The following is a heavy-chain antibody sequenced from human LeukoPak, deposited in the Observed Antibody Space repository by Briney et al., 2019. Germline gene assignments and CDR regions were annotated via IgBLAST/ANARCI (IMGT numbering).Heavy chain of an antibody. Sequence: GGSLRLSCAASGFTVSSNCMSWIRQAPGKGLEWVSYISSSGSTIYYADSVKGRFTISRDNAKNSLYLQMNSLRAEDTAVYYCARGKAYYYDNNGMDVWGQGTTVTVSS. V-gene: IGHV3-11*01. D-gene: IGHD3-22*01. CDR1: GFTVSSNC. J-gene: IGHJ6*02. CDR2: ISSSGSTI. CDR3: ARGKAYYYDNNGMDV.